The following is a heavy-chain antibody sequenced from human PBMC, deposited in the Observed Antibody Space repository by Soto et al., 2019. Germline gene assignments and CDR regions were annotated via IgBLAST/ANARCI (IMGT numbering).Heavy chain of an antibody. CDR3: AAGVTTFEY. V-gene: IGHV1-24*01. D-gene: IGHD4-17*01. CDR2: LDYEEGER. CDR1: GTSLSGLP. J-gene: IGHJ4*02. Sequence: ASVNVSCKVSGTSLSGLPMHWVRQAPGKGLEWMGSLDYEEGERSFAHRFQGRLTVTEDTSTDTAYMELSSLMSEDTAVYYCAAGVTTFEYWGEGTLVTVSS.